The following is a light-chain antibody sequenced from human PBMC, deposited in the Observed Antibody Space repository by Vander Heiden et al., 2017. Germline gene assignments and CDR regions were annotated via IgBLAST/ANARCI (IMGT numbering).Light chain of an antibody. CDR1: SSDVGGYNY. CDR3: SSYSSSSTLV. CDR2: DVS. Sequence: QSVLTQPASVSASPGQSITISCTGTSSDVGGYNYVSWYQQHPGKAPKLMIFDVSYRPSGDSIRFSGSKSGNTASLTISGLQAEDEADYYCSSYSSSSTLVFGGGTKVTVL. J-gene: IGLJ3*02. V-gene: IGLV2-14*03.